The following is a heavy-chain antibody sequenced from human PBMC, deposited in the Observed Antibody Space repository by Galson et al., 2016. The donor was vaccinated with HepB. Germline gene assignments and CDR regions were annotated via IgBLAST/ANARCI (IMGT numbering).Heavy chain of an antibody. CDR2: SRSKADSYTT. J-gene: IGHJ4*02. D-gene: IGHD2-21*01. CDR3: AREGSYFHRGGYSPGRFAF. CDR1: GFSFSDHY. V-gene: IGHV3-72*01. Sequence: SLRLSCAASGFSFSDHYMDWVRQTPGKGLEWVGRSRSKADSYTTEYAPSVRGRFTISRDDSKNSLYLQMNSLKTEDTAVYYCAREGSYFHRGGYSPGRFAFWGQGALVTVSS.